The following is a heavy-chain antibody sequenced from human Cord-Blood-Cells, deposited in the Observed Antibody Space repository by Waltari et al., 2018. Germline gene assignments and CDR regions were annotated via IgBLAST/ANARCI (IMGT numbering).Heavy chain of an antibody. CDR2: MNPNSGNT. D-gene: IGHD2-2*01. V-gene: IGHV1-8*03. Sequence: QVQLVQSGAEVKKPGASVKVSCKASGYTFTSYDINWVRQATGQGLEWMGWMNPNSGNTGYAQKFQARVTITRNTSISTAYRELSSLRSEDTAVYYCARVPLGVVPAAKGAFDIWGQGTMVTVSS. CDR3: ARVPLGVVPAAKGAFDI. J-gene: IGHJ3*02. CDR1: GYTFTSYD.